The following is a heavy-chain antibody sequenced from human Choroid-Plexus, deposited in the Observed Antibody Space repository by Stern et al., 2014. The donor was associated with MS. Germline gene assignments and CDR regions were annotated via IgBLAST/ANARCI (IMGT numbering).Heavy chain of an antibody. V-gene: IGHV3-30*18. CDR1: GFTFGSCA. J-gene: IGHJ5*02. D-gene: IGHD2/OR15-2a*01. CDR3: AKDRQYLTXXFDH. Sequence: VHLXXXGGGVVQPGRPLRLSCVASGFTFGSCAMHWVRQAPGKGLEWVAGVSYDGSNKYYADSVKGRFTISRDNSQTTLXXQMSSLRPEDTAVYYCAKDRQYLTXXFDHWGQGSLVTVSS. CDR2: VSYDGSNK.